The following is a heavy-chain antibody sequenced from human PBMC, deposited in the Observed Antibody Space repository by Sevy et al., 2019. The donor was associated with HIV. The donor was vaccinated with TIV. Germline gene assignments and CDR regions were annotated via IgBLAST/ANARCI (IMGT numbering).Heavy chain of an antibody. CDR3: AKGGGGHYDPDEIGYYFYYYNMDV. J-gene: IGHJ6*03. CDR2: ISGSGTRT. V-gene: IGHV3-23*01. Sequence: GGSLRLSCAVSGFSFDSYGMTWVRQAPGKGLEWVSGISGSGTRTYYADSVKGRFIISRDNSKNTLYLQMNSLRSEDTGLFLCAKGGGGHYDPDEIGYYFYYYNMDVWGKGTTVTVSS. CDR1: GFSFDSYG. D-gene: IGHD3-22*01.